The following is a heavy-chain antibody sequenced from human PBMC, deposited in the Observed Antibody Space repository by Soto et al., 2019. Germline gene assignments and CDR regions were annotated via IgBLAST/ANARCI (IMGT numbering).Heavy chain of an antibody. D-gene: IGHD3-10*01. CDR3: ATPWIYGSGSYYG. V-gene: IGHV1-69*02. CDR2: IIPILGIA. Sequence: QVQLVQSGAEVKKPGSSVKVSCKASGGTFSSYTISWVRQAPGQGLEWMGRIIPILGIANYAQQFQGRVTITADKSTSTAYMELSSLRSEDTAVYYGATPWIYGSGSYYGWGQGTLVTVSS. J-gene: IGHJ4*02. CDR1: GGTFSSYT.